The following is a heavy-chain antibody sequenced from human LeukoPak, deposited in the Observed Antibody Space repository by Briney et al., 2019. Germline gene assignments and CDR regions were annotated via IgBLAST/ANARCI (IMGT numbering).Heavy chain of an antibody. CDR1: GFTFSSYG. Sequence: GGSLRLSCAASGFTFSSYGMHWVRQGPGKGLEGVAFIRYDGSNKYYADSVKGRFTTSRDNSKNTLYLQMNSLRAEDTAVYYCAKEDGDSYGIYYYYYMDVWGKGTTVTVSS. D-gene: IGHD5-18*01. CDR3: AKEDGDSYGIYYYYYMDV. CDR2: IRYDGSNK. V-gene: IGHV3-30*02. J-gene: IGHJ6*03.